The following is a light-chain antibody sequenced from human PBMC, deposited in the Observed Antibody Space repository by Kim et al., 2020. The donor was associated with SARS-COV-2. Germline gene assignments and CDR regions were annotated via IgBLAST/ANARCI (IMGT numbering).Light chain of an antibody. V-gene: IGKV1-27*01. CDR3: QKYYSDPWT. CDR1: QDIANS. J-gene: IGKJ1*01. CDR2: AAS. Sequence: DIQMTQPPSALSASVGDRVTITCRASQDIANSLAWYQQKPGKVPQVLIYAASTLQSGVPSRFSGSGSGTEFTLTIGSLQTEDVATYYCQKYYSDPWTFGPGTKVDIK.